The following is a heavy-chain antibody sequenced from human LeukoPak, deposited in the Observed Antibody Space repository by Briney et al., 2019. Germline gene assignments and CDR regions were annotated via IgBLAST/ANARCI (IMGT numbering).Heavy chain of an antibody. CDR3: AKGFSYGYVDAFDI. CDR2: ISWNSGSK. J-gene: IGHJ3*02. D-gene: IGHD5-18*01. V-gene: IGHV3-9*01. CDR1: GFTFDDYG. Sequence: PGGSLRLSCAASGFTFDDYGMHWVRQAPGKGLEWVSGISWNSGSKGYADSVKGRFTISRDNAENSLHLQMNSLRAEDTALYYCAKGFSYGYVDAFDIWGQGTMVTVSS.